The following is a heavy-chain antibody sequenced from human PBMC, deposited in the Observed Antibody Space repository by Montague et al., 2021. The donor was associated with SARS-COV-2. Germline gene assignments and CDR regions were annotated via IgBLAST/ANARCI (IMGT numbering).Heavy chain of an antibody. V-gene: IGHV3-30-3*01. Sequence: SLRLSCAASGFTFSSYSMHWVRQAPGKGLEWVAVISYDGSNKYYADSVKGRFTISRDNSKNTLYLQMNSLRAEDTAVYHCARAGGYRDAFDIWGQGTTVTVSS. J-gene: IGHJ3*02. CDR2: ISYDGSNK. CDR3: ARAGGYRDAFDI. CDR1: GFTFSSYS. D-gene: IGHD3-22*01.